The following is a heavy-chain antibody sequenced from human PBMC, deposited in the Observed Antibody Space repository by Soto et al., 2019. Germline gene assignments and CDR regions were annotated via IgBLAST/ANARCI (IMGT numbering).Heavy chain of an antibody. Sequence: GGSLRLSCSASGFTFSNYAMHWVRQAPGKGLEYVSAIVRNGGSTYYADSVKGRFTISGDNSKNTLYLQMSSLRAEDTAVYYCVKEGYYYDSSGYYYGWFDPWGQGTLVTSPQ. CDR3: VKEGYYYDSSGYYYGWFDP. CDR2: IVRNGGST. J-gene: IGHJ5*02. V-gene: IGHV3-64D*06. CDR1: GFTFSNYA. D-gene: IGHD3-22*01.